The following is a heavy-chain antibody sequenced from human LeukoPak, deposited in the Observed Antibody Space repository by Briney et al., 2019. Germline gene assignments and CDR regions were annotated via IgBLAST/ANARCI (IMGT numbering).Heavy chain of an antibody. D-gene: IGHD3-10*01. Sequence: GGSLRLSCAASGFIFSDYGMHWVRQAPGKGLEWVAFLQYDGIDKFFADSVKGRFTISRDNGDNSLYLQMNSLRAEDTALYYCARDRGTAWDPWGQGTLVTVSS. CDR1: GFIFSDYG. J-gene: IGHJ5*02. CDR3: ARDRGTAWDP. CDR2: LQYDGIDK. V-gene: IGHV3-30*02.